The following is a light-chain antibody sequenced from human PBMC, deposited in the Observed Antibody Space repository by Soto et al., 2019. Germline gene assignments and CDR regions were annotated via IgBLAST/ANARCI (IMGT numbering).Light chain of an antibody. CDR2: GNS. J-gene: IGLJ1*01. V-gene: IGLV1-40*01. CDR3: QSHHNSLSGFYV. Sequence: SVLTQPPSVSGAPGQRVTISCTGSSSNIGAGYDVHWYQQLPGTAPKLLIYGNSNRPSGVPDRFSGSKSGTSASLAITGLQAEDEADYSCQSHHNSLSGFYVFGTGRKVIVL. CDR1: SSNIGAGYD.